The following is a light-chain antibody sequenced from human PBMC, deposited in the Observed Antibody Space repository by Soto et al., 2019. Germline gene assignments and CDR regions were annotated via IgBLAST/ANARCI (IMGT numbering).Light chain of an antibody. Sequence: DLQMTQSPSTLSGSVGDRVTITCRASQTISSWLAWYQQKPGKAPKLLIYKASTLKSGVPSRFSGTASGTEFSLTISSLQPDDFATYCCQHYNSYSEAFGQGTKVELK. J-gene: IGKJ1*01. CDR1: QTISSW. V-gene: IGKV1-5*03. CDR3: QHYNSYSEA. CDR2: KAS.